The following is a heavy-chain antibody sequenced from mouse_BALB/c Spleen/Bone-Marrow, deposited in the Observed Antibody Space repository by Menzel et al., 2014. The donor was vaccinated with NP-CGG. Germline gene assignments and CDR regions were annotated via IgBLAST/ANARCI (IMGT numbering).Heavy chain of an antibody. J-gene: IGHJ2*01. CDR3: TRDGYFDY. Sequence: EVQLVESGGGLVQPGGSMKLSCVASGFTFSNYWMNWVRQSPEKGLEWVAEIRLKSNNYATHYAESVKGRSTISRDDSKSSVYLQMNNLRAEDTGIYYCTRDGYFDYWGQGTTLTVSS. D-gene: IGHD2-3*01. CDR2: IRLKSNNYAT. V-gene: IGHV6-6*02. CDR1: GFTFSNYW.